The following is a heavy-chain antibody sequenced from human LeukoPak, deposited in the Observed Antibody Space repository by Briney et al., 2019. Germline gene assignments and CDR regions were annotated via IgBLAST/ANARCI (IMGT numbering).Heavy chain of an antibody. Sequence: PSETLSLTCTVSGASISFYYWSWIRQPPGKGLEWMGYLYYSGSTNYNPSLKSRVNMSIDTSKKHFPLNLNSVTAADTAIYYCALDSSGWSDDSFDIWGQGTMVTVSS. CDR1: GASISFYY. V-gene: IGHV4-59*01. CDR2: LYYSGST. D-gene: IGHD6-13*01. CDR3: ALDSSGWSDDSFDI. J-gene: IGHJ3*02.